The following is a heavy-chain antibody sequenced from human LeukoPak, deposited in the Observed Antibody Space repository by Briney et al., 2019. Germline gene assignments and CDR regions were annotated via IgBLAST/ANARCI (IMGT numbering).Heavy chain of an antibody. V-gene: IGHV3-48*01. CDR2: ISSSSNTI. CDR3: ARDGPDGYNYFDY. D-gene: IGHD5-24*01. CDR1: GFTVSTYS. Sequence: GGSLRLSCAASGFTVSTYSMNWVRQAPGKGLEWVSYISSSSNTIYYADSVKGRFIISRDNSKNTLYLQMNSLRAEDTAVYYCARDGPDGYNYFDYWGQGTLVTVSS. J-gene: IGHJ4*02.